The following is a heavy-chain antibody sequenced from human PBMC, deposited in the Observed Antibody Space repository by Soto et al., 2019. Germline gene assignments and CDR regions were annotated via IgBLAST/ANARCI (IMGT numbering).Heavy chain of an antibody. J-gene: IGHJ4*02. Sequence: QVQLQESGPGLAKPSQTLSLTCTVSGGSISSGGYYWSWIRQHPGKVLEWIGYIYYTGSTYYNPSLNSRVNMSVDTSKNQFSLRLSSVTAADTAVYYCARDSGYDSKNFDYWGQGTLVTVSS. CDR3: ARDSGYDSKNFDY. CDR2: IYYTGST. V-gene: IGHV4-31*03. CDR1: GGSISSGGYY. D-gene: IGHD5-12*01.